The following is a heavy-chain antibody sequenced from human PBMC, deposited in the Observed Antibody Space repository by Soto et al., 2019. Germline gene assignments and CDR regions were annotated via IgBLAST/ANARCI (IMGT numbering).Heavy chain of an antibody. CDR1: GFSLSTSGVG. J-gene: IGHJ3*02. Sequence: QITLKESGPTLVKPTQTLTLTCTFSGFSLSTSGVGVGWIRQPPGKALEWLALVYWDDDKRYSPSLKSRLTITKDTSKNQVVLTMTNMDPVDTATYYCAHSFWMSLLSPYGFDAFDIWGQGTMVTVSS. D-gene: IGHD3-10*01. CDR3: AHSFWMSLLSPYGFDAFDI. CDR2: VYWDDDK. V-gene: IGHV2-5*02.